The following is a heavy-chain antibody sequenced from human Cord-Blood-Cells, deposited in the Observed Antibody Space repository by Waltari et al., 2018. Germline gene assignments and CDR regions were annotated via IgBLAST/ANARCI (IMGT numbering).Heavy chain of an antibody. V-gene: IGHV1-69*01. CDR2: IIPIFGTA. CDR1: GGTFSSYA. J-gene: IGHJ4*02. D-gene: IGHD2-2*01. CDR3: ARDRLGYCSSTSGYYVDY. Sequence: QVQLVQSGAEVKKPGSSVKVSCKASGGTFSSYAISWVRQAPGQGLEWMGGIIPIFGTANYAQKFQGRVTITADESSSTAYMELSSLRSEDTAVYYCARDRLGYCSSTSGYYVDYWGQGTLVTVSS.